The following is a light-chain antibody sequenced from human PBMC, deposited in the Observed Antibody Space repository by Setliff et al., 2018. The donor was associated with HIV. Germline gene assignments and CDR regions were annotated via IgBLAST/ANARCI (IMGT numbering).Light chain of an antibody. CDR1: SSDVGSYNL. J-gene: IGLJ1*01. CDR2: EGN. CDR3: CSFAGSSTSV. Sequence: QSALTQPASVSGSPGQSITISCTGTSSDVGSYNLVSWYQQHPGKAPKRIIYEGNKRPSGVSTRFSGSKSGNTASLTISGLQAEDEADYYCCSFAGSSTSVFGTGTKVTVL. V-gene: IGLV2-23*01.